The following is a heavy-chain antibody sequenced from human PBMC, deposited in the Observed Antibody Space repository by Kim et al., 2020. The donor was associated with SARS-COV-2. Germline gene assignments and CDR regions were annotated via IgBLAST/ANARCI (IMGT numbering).Heavy chain of an antibody. CDR3: ARDGAITIFGVAVRDYYYYGMDV. V-gene: IGHV1-3*01. CDR2: INAGNGNT. D-gene: IGHD3-3*01. CDR1: GYTFTRYA. J-gene: IGHJ6*02. Sequence: ASVKVSCKASGYTFTRYAMHWVRQAPGQRLEWMGWINAGNGNTKYSQKFQGRVTITRDTSASTAYMELSSLRSEDTAVYYCARDGAITIFGVAVRDYYYYGMDVWGQGTTVTVSS.